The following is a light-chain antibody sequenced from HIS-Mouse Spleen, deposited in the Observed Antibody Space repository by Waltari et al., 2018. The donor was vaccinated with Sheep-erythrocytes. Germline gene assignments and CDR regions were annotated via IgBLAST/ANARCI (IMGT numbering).Light chain of an antibody. CDR3: CSYAGSYNHV. Sequence: SYELTQPPSVSVSPGQTASITCSGDQLGDKYACWYQQKPGQSPVLVIYQDSKRPSGIPERFSGSNSGNTATLTISGTQAEDEADYYCCSYAGSYNHVFATGTKVTVL. CDR2: QDS. CDR1: QLGDKY. J-gene: IGLJ1*01. V-gene: IGLV3-1*01.